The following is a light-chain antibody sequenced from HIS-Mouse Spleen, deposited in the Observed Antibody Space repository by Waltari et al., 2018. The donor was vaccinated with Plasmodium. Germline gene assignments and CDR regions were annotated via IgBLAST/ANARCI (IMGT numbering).Light chain of an antibody. CDR1: QSVSSSY. CDR3: QQYGSSGT. V-gene: IGKV3-20*01. J-gene: IGKJ1*01. Sequence: IVLTQSPGPISVSPGDRAPLSCRASQSVSSSYLAWYQQKPGQAPRLLIYGASSRATCIPDRFSGSGSGTDFTLTISRLEPEDFAVYYCQQYGSSGTFGQGTKVEIK. CDR2: GAS.